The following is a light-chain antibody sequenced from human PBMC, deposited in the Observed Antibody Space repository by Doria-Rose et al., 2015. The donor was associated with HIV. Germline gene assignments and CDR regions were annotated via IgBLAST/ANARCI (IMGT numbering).Light chain of an antibody. Sequence: TQPPGTLSLSPGERATLSCRASQSFSSTYLAWYQQKPGQAPSPLIYDGSTRATGIPDRFSASGSGTDFTLTINRLEPEDFALYYCHQYGTSWTFGQGTKVEI. CDR3: HQYGTSWT. CDR1: QSFSSTY. J-gene: IGKJ1*01. CDR2: DGS. V-gene: IGKV3-20*01.